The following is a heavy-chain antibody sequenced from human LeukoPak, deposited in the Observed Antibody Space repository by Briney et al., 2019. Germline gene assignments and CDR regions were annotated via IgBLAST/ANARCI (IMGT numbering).Heavy chain of an antibody. CDR1: GGTFSSYA. D-gene: IGHD3-10*01. CDR2: VIPIFGTA. V-gene: IGHV1-69*13. J-gene: IGHJ4*02. Sequence: SVKVSCKASGGTFSSYAISWVRQAPGQRVEWMGGVIPIFGTANYAQKFQGRVTITADESTSTAYMELSSLRSEDTAVYYCARGGRYGSGSYYGYWGQGTLVTVSS. CDR3: ARGGRYGSGSYYGY.